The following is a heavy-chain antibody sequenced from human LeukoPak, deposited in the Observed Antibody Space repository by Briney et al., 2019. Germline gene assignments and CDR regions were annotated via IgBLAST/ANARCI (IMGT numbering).Heavy chain of an antibody. D-gene: IGHD6-13*01. CDR2: INPNSGGT. CDR1: GYTFTGYY. J-gene: IGHJ5*02. V-gene: IGHV1-2*02. CDR3: ARDRGIATNWFDP. Sequence: ASVKVSCKASGYTFTGYYMHWVRQAPGQGLEWTGWINPNSGGTNYAQKFQGRVTMTRDTSISTAYMELSRLRSDDTAVYYCARDRGIATNWFDPWGQGTLVTVSS.